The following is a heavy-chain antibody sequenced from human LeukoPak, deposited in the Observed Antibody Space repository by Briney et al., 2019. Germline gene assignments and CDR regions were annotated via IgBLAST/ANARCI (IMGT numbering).Heavy chain of an antibody. CDR1: GDSVSINSAA. Sequence: SQTLSLTCTISGDSVSINSAAWNWIRQSPSRGLEWLGRTYQRSKWYNDYAVSVKSRITINPDISKNQFSLQLNSVTPEDTAVYYCARSPSPYSSGWYFDYWGQGTLVTVS. J-gene: IGHJ4*02. CDR2: TYQRSKWYN. V-gene: IGHV6-1*01. CDR3: ARSPSPYSSGWYFDY. D-gene: IGHD6-19*01.